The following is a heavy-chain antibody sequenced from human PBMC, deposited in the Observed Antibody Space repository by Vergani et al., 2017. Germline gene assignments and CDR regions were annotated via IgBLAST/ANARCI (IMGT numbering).Heavy chain of an antibody. V-gene: IGHV1-69-2*01. CDR2: VDPEDGET. J-gene: IGHJ6*02. CDR3: ATPQTVTTGGMEV. Sequence: EVQLVQSGAEVKKPGATMQISCKVSGYTFTDHYMHWVKQAPGKGLEWMGLVDPEDGETIYAEKFKGRVTIAADTSTDTAHLELSSLRSEDTAVYYCATPQTVTTGGMEVWGQXP. D-gene: IGHD4-17*01. CDR1: GYTFTDHY.